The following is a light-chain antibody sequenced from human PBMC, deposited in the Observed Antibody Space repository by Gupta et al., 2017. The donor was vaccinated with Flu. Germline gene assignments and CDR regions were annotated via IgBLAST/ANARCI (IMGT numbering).Light chain of an antibody. CDR1: QGIRRW. CDR3: QQKNSSPRT. Sequence: PCSLSASVGDRVTISGRASQGIRRWLAWYQQTAERAHTSLIYAASRVQSGVQSRFSGSGSGTDVTLPISSQQPEDFATYYCQQKNSSPRTLGQGTKVEIK. CDR2: AAS. J-gene: IGKJ2*02. V-gene: IGKV1D-16*01.